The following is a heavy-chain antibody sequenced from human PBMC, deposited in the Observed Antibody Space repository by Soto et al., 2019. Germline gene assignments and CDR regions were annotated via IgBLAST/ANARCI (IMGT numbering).Heavy chain of an antibody. CDR2: IIPIFDTP. V-gene: IGHV1-69*13. CDR1: GGTFSNSV. Sequence: SVKVSCKASGGTFSNSVISWVRQAPGQGLEWMGGIIPIFDTPNYAQKLQGRVTIIADESTSTAYMELNSLRAEDTAVYYCARPIKSGYSVGYWGQGTLVTV. D-gene: IGHD3-3*01. J-gene: IGHJ4*02. CDR3: ARPIKSGYSVGY.